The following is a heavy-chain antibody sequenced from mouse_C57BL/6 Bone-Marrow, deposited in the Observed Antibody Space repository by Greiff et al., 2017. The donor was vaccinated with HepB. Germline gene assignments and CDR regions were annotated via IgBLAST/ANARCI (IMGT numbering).Heavy chain of an antibody. V-gene: IGHV1-69*01. Sequence: QVQLQQPGAELVMPGASVKLSCKASGYTFTSYWMHWVKQRPGQGLEWIGEIDPSDSYTNHNQKFKGKSTLTVDKSSSTAYMQLSSLTSEDSAVYYCAVYDYSYAMDYWGQGTSVTVSS. CDR1: GYTFTSYW. J-gene: IGHJ4*01. D-gene: IGHD2-4*01. CDR3: AVYDYSYAMDY. CDR2: IDPSDSYT.